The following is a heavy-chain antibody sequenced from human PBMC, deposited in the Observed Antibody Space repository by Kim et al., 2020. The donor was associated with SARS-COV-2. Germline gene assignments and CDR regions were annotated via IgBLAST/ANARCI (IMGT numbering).Heavy chain of an antibody. CDR3: ARDGYSYGSFDY. Sequence: SSAQKFQGRVTMTGDTSTSTVYMELSSLRSEDTAVYYCARDGYSYGSFDYWGQGTLVTVSS. J-gene: IGHJ4*02. D-gene: IGHD5-18*01. V-gene: IGHV1-46*01.